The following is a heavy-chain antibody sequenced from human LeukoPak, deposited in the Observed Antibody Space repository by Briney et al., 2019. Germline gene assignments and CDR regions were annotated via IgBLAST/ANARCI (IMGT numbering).Heavy chain of an antibody. CDR1: GGSISSGDYY. D-gene: IGHD3-3*02. J-gene: IGHJ4*02. CDR3: ARGLARFYGAASDF. CDR2: IYYSGSA. Sequence: PSETLSLTCTVSGGSISSGDYYWNWIPQPPGKGLEWIGFIYYSGSAYYNPSLKSRVIISVDTSKNQFSLNLSSVTAAGTAVYFCARGLARFYGAASDFWGQGTLVTVSS. V-gene: IGHV4-30-4*01.